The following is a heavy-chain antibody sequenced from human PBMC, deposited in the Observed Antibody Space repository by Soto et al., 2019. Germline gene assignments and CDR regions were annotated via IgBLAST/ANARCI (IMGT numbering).Heavy chain of an antibody. CDR3: ARSGGIAARPFAY. V-gene: IGHV4-39*07. CDR1: GGSISSSSYY. CDR2: IYYSGST. Sequence: SETLSLTCTVSGGSISSSSYYWGWIRQPPGKGLEWIGSIYYSGSTNYNPSLKSRVTISVDTSKNQFSLKLSSVTAADTAVYYCARSGGIAARPFAYWGQGTLVTVSS. D-gene: IGHD6-6*01. J-gene: IGHJ4*02.